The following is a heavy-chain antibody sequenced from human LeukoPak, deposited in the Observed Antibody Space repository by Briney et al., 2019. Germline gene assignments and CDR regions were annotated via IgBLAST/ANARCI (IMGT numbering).Heavy chain of an antibody. D-gene: IGHD2-15*01. Sequence: GGSLRLSCAASGFTFSSYAMSWVRQAPGKGLEWVSAISGSGGNTYYADSVKGRFTISRDNSQNTLYLQMNSLRAEDTAVHYCAKQRSEVVVAATNYWGQGTLVTVSS. CDR2: ISGSGGNT. V-gene: IGHV3-23*01. CDR3: AKQRSEVVVAATNY. CDR1: GFTFSSYA. J-gene: IGHJ4*02.